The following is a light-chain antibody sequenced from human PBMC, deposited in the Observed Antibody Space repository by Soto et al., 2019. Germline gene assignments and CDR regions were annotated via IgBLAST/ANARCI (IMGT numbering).Light chain of an antibody. J-gene: IGLJ1*01. CDR1: SSNSGAGYD. Sequence: QSVLAQPPSVSGAPGQRVTMSCTGSSSNSGAGYDVHWYQQLPGTAPKLLIYGNSNRPSGVPDRFSGSKSGTSASLAITGLQADDEADYYCQSYDSSVTLRVFGTGTKVTVL. CDR2: GNS. CDR3: QSYDSSVTLRV. V-gene: IGLV1-40*01.